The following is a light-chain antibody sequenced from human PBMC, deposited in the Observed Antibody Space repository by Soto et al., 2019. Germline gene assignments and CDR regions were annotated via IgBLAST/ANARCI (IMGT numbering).Light chain of an antibody. J-gene: IGKJ4*01. V-gene: IGKV1-33*01. CDR1: QDISNY. CDR3: QQYDNLPLT. CDR2: DAS. Sequence: DIQMTQSPSSLSASVGDRVTITCQASQDISNYLNWYQQKPGKAPKLLIYDASNLETGVPSRFSGRRSGTDFAFTISSLQPEAIATYYCQQYDNLPLTFGGGTKVEIK.